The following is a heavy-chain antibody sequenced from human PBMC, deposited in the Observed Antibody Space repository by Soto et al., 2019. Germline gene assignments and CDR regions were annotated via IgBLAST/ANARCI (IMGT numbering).Heavy chain of an antibody. V-gene: IGHV4-39*01. CDR2: MYFSGFYSGST. Sequence: SETLSLTCTVSGGSMSSSSYYWCWIRQPPGKGLEWIANMYFSGFYSGSTSYNPSLKSRVTISVDTSKNQFSLQVSSVTAADAAVYYCAIGTTNYYYGMDVWGQGTTVTVSS. J-gene: IGHJ6*02. D-gene: IGHD4-4*01. CDR1: GGSMSSSSYY. CDR3: AIGTTNYYYGMDV.